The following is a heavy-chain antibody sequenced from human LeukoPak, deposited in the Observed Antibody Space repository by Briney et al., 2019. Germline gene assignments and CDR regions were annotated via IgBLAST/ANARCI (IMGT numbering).Heavy chain of an antibody. V-gene: IGHV4-39*01. D-gene: IGHD4-17*01. CDR2: IYYSGST. CDR3: ARQGYADFSSRPFDY. Sequence: SETLSLTCTVSGGSISSSSYYWGWIRQPPGKGLEWIGSIYYSGSTYYNPSLKSRVTISVDTSKNQFSLKLSSVTAADTAVYYCARQGYADFSSRPFDYWGQGTLVTVSS. CDR1: GGSISSSSYY. J-gene: IGHJ4*02.